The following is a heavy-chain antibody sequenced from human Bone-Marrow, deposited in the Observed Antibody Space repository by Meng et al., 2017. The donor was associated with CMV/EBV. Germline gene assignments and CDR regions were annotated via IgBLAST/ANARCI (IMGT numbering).Heavy chain of an antibody. Sequence: SVKVSCKASGGTFSSYAISWVRQAPGQGLEWMGGIIPIFGTTNYAQKFQGRVTITTDESTSTAYMELSSLRSEDTAVFYWARGGKAVRGYYCHIDVWGQGTTVTVSS. D-gene: IGHD6-19*01. CDR1: GGTFSSYA. V-gene: IGHV1-69*05. CDR3: ARGGKAVRGYYCHIDV. J-gene: IGHJ6*02. CDR2: IIPIFGTT.